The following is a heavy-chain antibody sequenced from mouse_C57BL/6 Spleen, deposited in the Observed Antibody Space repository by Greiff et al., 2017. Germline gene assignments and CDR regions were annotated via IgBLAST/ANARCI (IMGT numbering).Heavy chain of an antibody. CDR2: IDPSDSYT. CDR3: ARGAGGWSPDY. Sequence: QVQLQQPGAELVKPGASVKLSCKASGYTFTGYWMQWVKQRTGQGLEWIGEIDPSDSYTNYNPKFKGKATLTVDTSSSTAYMQLSSLTSEDSAVDYYARGAGGWSPDYWGQGTTLTVSS. D-gene: IGHD2-3*01. CDR1: GYTFTGYW. J-gene: IGHJ2*01. V-gene: IGHV1-50*01.